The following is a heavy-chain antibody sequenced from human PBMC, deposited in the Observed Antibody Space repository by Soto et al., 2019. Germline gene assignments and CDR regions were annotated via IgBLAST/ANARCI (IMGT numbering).Heavy chain of an antibody. Sequence: QVQLVQSGAEVKKPGDSVKVSCKASGYTFTSCYVHWVRQAPGQGLEWMGIINPSGGSTNYAQKFQDRVTMTRDTSTSTIYLELSSLRSEDTAVYFCARADKGGSYWGQGTLVTVSS. CDR1: GYTFTSCY. D-gene: IGHD1-26*01. CDR3: ARADKGGSY. V-gene: IGHV1-46*01. J-gene: IGHJ4*02. CDR2: INPSGGST.